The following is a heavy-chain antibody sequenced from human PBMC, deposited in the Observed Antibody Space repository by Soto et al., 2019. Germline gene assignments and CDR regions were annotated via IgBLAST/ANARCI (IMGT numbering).Heavy chain of an antibody. CDR3: ARAYSNLRNYDFWSGYSWFDP. V-gene: IGHV1-69*13. CDR1: GGTFSSYA. Sequence: SVKVSCKASGGTFSSYAIVWVRQAPGQGLEWMGGIIPIFGTANYAQKFQGRVTITADESTSTAYMELSSLRSEDTAVYYCARAYSNLRNYDFWSGYSWFDPWGQGTLVTVS. CDR2: IIPIFGTA. J-gene: IGHJ5*02. D-gene: IGHD3-3*01.